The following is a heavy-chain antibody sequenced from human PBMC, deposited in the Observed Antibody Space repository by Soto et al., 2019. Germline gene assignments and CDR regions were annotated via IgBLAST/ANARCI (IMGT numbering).Heavy chain of an antibody. CDR1: GFTLSSYG. D-gene: IGHD3-10*01. CDR3: ARDRTSDYYGSGSYYIYDAFDI. Sequence: GGSLRLSCAASGFTLSSYGMHWVRQAPGKGLEWVAVIWYDGSNKYYADSVKGRFTISRDNSKNTLYLQMNSLRAEDTAVYYCARDRTSDYYGSGSYYIYDAFDIWGQGTMVTVSS. CDR2: IWYDGSNK. V-gene: IGHV3-33*01. J-gene: IGHJ3*02.